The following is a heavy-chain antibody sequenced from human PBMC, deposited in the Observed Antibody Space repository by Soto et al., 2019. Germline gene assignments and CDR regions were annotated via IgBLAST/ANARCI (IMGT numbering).Heavy chain of an antibody. CDR1: GFTFSSYS. J-gene: IGHJ4*02. Sequence: EVQLVESGGGLVKHGGSLRLSCAASGFTFSSYSMNWVRQAPGKGLEWVSSISSSSSYIYYADSVKGRFTIARDNAKNSLYLEMSSLRAEDTAVYYCAPTGGVAIDYWGQGTLVTVSS. CDR3: APTGGVAIDY. D-gene: IGHD2-15*01. CDR2: ISSSSSYI. V-gene: IGHV3-21*01.